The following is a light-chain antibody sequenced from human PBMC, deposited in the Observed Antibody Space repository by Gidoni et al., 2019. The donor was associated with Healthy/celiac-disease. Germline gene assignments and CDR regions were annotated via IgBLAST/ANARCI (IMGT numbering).Light chain of an antibody. CDR2: AAS. CDR1: QSISSY. V-gene: IGKV1-39*01. J-gene: IGKJ4*01. Sequence: DNQMTQSPSSLSASVGDRVTITCRASQSISSYFNWYQQKPGKAPKLLIYAASSLQSGVPSRFSGSGSGTDFTLTISSLQPEDFATYYCQQSYSTPLTFGGGTKVEIK. CDR3: QQSYSTPLT.